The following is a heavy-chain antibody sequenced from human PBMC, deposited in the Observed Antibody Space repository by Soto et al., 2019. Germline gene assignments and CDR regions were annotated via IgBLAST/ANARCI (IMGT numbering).Heavy chain of an antibody. CDR1: GFTFSSYS. CDR2: ISSSSSYI. CDR3: ARSRRAARPYYYMDV. J-gene: IGHJ6*03. V-gene: IGHV3-21*01. Sequence: EVRLVESGGGLVKPGGSLRLSCAASGFTFSSYSMNWVRQAPGKGLEWVSSISSSSSYIYYADSVKGRFTISRDNAKNSLYLQMNRLRAEDTAVYYCARSRRAARPYYYMDVWGKGTTVTVSS. D-gene: IGHD6-6*01.